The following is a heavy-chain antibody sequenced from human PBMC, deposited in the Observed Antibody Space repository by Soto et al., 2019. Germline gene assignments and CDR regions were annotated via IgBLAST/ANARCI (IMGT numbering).Heavy chain of an antibody. D-gene: IGHD5-12*01. CDR1: GFTFDDYA. CDR2: ISWNSGSI. J-gene: IGHJ2*01. CDR3: AKDIEFGDGYNYWYFDL. V-gene: IGHV3-9*01. Sequence: GGSLRLSCAASGFTFDDYAMHWVRQAPGKGLEWVSGISWNSGSIGYADSVKGRFTISRDNAKNSLYLQMNSLRAEDTALYYCAKDIEFGDGYNYWYFDLWGRGTLVTVSS.